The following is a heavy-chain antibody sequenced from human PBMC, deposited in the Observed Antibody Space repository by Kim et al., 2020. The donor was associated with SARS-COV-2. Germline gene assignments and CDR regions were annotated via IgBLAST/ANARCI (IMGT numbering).Heavy chain of an antibody. J-gene: IGHJ4*02. D-gene: IGHD3-3*01. CDR3: TRSTHLRIFGEAFGFDY. V-gene: IGHV3-49*04. CDR2: IRGKSYGGTA. Sequence: GGSLRLSCATSGFNFGEYAINWVRQAPGKGLEWVGFIRGKSYGGTADYAASVKGRFFISRDDSKGTAYLQLISLKSEDTGVYFCTRSTHLRIFGEAFGFDYWGQGTLVTVSP. CDR1: GFNFGEYA.